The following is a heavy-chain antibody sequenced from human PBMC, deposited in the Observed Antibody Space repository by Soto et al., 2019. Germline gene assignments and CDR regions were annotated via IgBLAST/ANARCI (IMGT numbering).Heavy chain of an antibody. Sequence: EVQLVESGGALVQPGGSLRLSCAASGFTFTDHDMDWVRQTPGEGLEWLGRIRNRDNTFTTHYAASVKDRFTISRDDSKNSVYLKMNSLKTEDTAVYYCGRRVHCRGDTCPPLDYCGQGTLVTVSS. V-gene: IGHV3-72*01. CDR1: GFTFTDHD. J-gene: IGHJ4*02. CDR2: IRNRDNTFTT. D-gene: IGHD2-15*01. CDR3: GRRVHCRGDTCPPLDY.